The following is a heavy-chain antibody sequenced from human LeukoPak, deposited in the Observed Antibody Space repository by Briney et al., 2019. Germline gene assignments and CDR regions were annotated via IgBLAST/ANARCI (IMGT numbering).Heavy chain of an antibody. CDR1: GGTFSSYA. J-gene: IGHJ6*02. D-gene: IGHD6-25*01. CDR3: ARGGNTSDLYYGMDV. V-gene: IGHV1-69*13. Sequence: SVKVSCKASGGTFSSYALSWVRQAPGQGLEWMGRIIPIFGTANYAQKFQGRVTIAADESTSTAYMELSSLRSEDTAIYYCARGGNTSDLYYGMDVWGQGTTVTVSS. CDR2: IIPIFGTA.